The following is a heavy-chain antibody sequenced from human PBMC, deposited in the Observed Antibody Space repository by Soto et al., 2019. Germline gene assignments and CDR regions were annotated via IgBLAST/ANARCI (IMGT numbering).Heavy chain of an antibody. V-gene: IGHV3-30*18. Sequence: GTRSLSSVASGISLGSYAMYWVRQAPDKGLEVVAVMSFDGSNKYYADSVKGRFTISRDNSKNTLYLQSNSLRAEETAVYYCAKDLKIGDFWSGSSPHGMHAWGQGTTATVSS. J-gene: IGHJ6*02. CDR2: MSFDGSNK. D-gene: IGHD3-3*01. CDR3: AKDLKIGDFWSGSSPHGMHA. CDR1: GISLGSYA.